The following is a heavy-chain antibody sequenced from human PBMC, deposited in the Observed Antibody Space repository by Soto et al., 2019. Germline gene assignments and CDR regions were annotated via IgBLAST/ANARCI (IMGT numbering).Heavy chain of an antibody. CDR3: TREGI. V-gene: IGHV3-48*02. CDR2: IASSGTPI. Sequence: GGSLILSCAASGFTFSYYAMNWVRQVPGKGLEWISQIASSGTPIYYADSVRGRFTISRDNAENSLYLQMNSLRDEDTAVYFCTREGIWGQGTLVTVSS. J-gene: IGHJ4*02. CDR1: GFTFSYYA.